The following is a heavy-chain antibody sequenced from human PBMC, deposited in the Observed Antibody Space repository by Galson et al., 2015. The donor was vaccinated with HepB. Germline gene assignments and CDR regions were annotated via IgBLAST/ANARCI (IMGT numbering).Heavy chain of an antibody. CDR2: IIPILGIA. J-gene: IGHJ6*02. V-gene: IGHV1-69*04. D-gene: IGHD5-24*01. CDR1: GGTFSSYA. Sequence: SVKVSCKASGGTFSSYAISWVRQAPGQGLEWMGRIIPILGIANYAQKFQGRVTITADKSTSTAYMELSSLRSEDTAVYYCASSGGRVATNYPSHYYGMDVWGQGTTVTVSS. CDR3: ASSGGRVATNYPSHYYGMDV.